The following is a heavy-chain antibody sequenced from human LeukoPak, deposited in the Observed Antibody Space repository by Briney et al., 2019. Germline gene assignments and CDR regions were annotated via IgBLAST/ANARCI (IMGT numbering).Heavy chain of an antibody. CDR2: IKSDGSST. V-gene: IGHV3-74*01. CDR3: ARDADGSAFYWSFDL. CDR1: GFTFSSYW. D-gene: IGHD3-22*01. Sequence: GGSLRLSCAASGFTFSSYWMDWVRHAPGKGLVWASRIKSDGSSTNYADSVKGRFTISRDNAKNTVYLQMNRLRAEDTAVYYCARDADGSAFYWSFDLWGRGTLVTVSS. J-gene: IGHJ2*01.